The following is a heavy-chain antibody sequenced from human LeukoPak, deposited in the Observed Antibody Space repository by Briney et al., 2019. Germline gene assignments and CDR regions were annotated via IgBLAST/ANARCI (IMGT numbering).Heavy chain of an antibody. CDR2: IKADGTAK. V-gene: IGHV3-7*01. Sequence: GGSLRLSCEASGFNFSDHWMTWIRQAPGKGLEWVANIKADGTAKYYLDSVKGRFTISRDDAKSTLYLQMNSLRVEDTAVYYCAGIFWWDTGFDYWGQGSLVTVSS. CDR3: AGIFWWDTGFDY. D-gene: IGHD2-21*01. CDR1: GFNFSDHW. J-gene: IGHJ4*02.